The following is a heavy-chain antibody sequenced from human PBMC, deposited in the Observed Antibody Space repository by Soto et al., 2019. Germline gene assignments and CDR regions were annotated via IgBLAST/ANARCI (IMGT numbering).Heavy chain of an antibody. Sequence: GGSLRLSCAASGFTFSSYWMHWVRQAPGKGLVWVSRINSDGSSTSYADSVKGRFTISRDNAKNTLYLQMNSLRAEDTAVYYCARDLYVAAAATKYYYYYGMDVWGQGTTVTVSS. CDR2: INSDGSST. CDR1: GFTFSSYW. D-gene: IGHD6-13*01. V-gene: IGHV3-74*01. J-gene: IGHJ6*02. CDR3: ARDLYVAAAATKYYYYYGMDV.